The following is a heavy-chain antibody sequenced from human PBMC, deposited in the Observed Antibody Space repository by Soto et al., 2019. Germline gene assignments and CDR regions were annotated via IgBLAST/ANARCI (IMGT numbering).Heavy chain of an antibody. D-gene: IGHD6-13*01. CDR1: GGTFSSYA. CDR3: ARERIAAAGTTNYYYYYGMDV. Sequence: SVKVSCKASGGTFSSYAISWVRQAPGQGLEWMGGIIPIFGTANYAQKFQGRVTITADESTSTAYMELSSLRSEDTAVYYCARERIAAAGTTNYYYYYGMDVWGQGTTVTVSS. J-gene: IGHJ6*02. CDR2: IIPIFGTA. V-gene: IGHV1-69*13.